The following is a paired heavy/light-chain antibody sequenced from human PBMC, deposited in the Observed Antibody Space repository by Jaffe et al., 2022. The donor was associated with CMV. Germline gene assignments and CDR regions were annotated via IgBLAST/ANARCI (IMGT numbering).Heavy chain of an antibody. CDR1: GFTFSSYE. J-gene: IGHJ4*02. Sequence: EVQLVESGGGLVQPGGSLRLSCAASGFTFSSYEMNWVRQAPGKGLEWVSYISSSGSTIYYADSVKGRFTISRDNAKNSLYLQMNSLRAEDTAVYYCARCLGYDILTGYLEYYFDYWGQGTLVTVSS. CDR3: ARCLGYDILTGYLEYYFDY. V-gene: IGHV3-48*03. D-gene: IGHD3-9*01. CDR2: ISSSGSTI.
Light chain of an antibody. V-gene: IGKV1-8*01. J-gene: IGKJ3*01. CDR1: QGISSY. CDR2: AAS. Sequence: AIRITQSPSSLSASTGDRVTITCRASQGISSYLAWYQQKPGKAPKLLIYAASTLQSGVPSRFSGSGSGTDFTLTISCLQSEDFATYYCQQYYSYPRTTFGPGTKVDIK. CDR3: QQYYSYPRTT.